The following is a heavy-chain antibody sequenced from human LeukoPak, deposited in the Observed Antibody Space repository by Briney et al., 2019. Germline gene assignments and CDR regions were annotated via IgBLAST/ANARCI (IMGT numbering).Heavy chain of an antibody. J-gene: IGHJ5*02. CDR2: VFYTESA. V-gene: IGHV4-39*07. Sequence: SGTLSLTCTVSGDSISSPTYYWGWIRQPPGKGLEWIGNVFYTESANYNPSLKSRVAISVDTSKNQFSLRLTSVTAADTAVYYCARNIHDFWSGYDTRFDPWGQGTLVTVSS. CDR1: GDSISSPTYY. CDR3: ARNIHDFWSGYDTRFDP. D-gene: IGHD3-3*01.